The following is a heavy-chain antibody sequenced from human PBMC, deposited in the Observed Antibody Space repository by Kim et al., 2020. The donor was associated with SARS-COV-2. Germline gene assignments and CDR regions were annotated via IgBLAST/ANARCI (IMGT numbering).Heavy chain of an antibody. V-gene: IGHV3-23*01. CDR3: AKDPWDSSGWYSDY. D-gene: IGHD6-19*01. J-gene: IGHJ4*02. Sequence: ADALKGRFTISRDNSKNTLYLQMNSRRAEDAAVYYCAKDPWDSSGWYSDYWGQGTLVTVSS.